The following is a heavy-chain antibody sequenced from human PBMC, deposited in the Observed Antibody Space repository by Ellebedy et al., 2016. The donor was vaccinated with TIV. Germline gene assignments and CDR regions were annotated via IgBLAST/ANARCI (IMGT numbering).Heavy chain of an antibody. CDR2: INHSGST. CDR3: ARIGGYSYGKNDY. Sequence: SETLSLTCAVYGGSFSGYYWSWIRQPPGKGLEWIGEINHSGSTNYNPSLKSQVTISVDTSKNQFSLKLSSVTAADTAVYYCARIGGYSYGKNDYWGQGTLVTVSS. D-gene: IGHD5-18*01. CDR1: GGSFSGYY. J-gene: IGHJ4*02. V-gene: IGHV4-34*01.